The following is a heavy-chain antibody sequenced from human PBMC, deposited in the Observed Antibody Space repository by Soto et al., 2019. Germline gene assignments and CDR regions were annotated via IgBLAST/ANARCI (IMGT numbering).Heavy chain of an antibody. V-gene: IGHV3-30-3*01. CDR3: AGDGGAY. CDR1: GFTFSSYA. Sequence: QVQLVESGGGVVQPGRSLRLSCAASGFTFSSYAMHWVRRAPGKGLEWMAVMSYDGSNKYYADSVKGRFTISRDNSKYTLDLQMNSLRPEARARDYCAGDGGAYWGQGTVVIVCS. CDR2: MSYDGSNK. J-gene: IGHJ4*02. D-gene: IGHD3-16*01.